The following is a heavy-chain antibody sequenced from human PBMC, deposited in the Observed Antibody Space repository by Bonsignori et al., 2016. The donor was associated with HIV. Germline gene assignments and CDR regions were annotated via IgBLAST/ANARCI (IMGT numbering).Heavy chain of an antibody. CDR3: AKDQGISWPRWYALDI. D-gene: IGHD3-16*01. Sequence: WIRQPPGKGLEWVSIIYSGDSSTYYADSVKGRFTISRDNSKNTLFLQMTSLRAEDTAVYYCAKDQGISWPRWYALDIWGQGTTVTVSS. CDR2: IYSGDSST. V-gene: IGHV3-23*03. J-gene: IGHJ3*02.